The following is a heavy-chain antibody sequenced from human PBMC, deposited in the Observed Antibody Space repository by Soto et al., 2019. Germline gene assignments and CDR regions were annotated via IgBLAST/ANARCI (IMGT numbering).Heavy chain of an antibody. J-gene: IGHJ4*02. V-gene: IGHV3-74*01. CDR3: AKGLSGYYGFDS. CDR2: VKCDETNI. Sequence: PGGSLRLSCAASGFTFNSYWMHWVRQVPGKGLVWVSRVKCDETNIGYADSVKGRFTISRDNVKNTLYLQMNSLGAEDTAVYYCAKGLSGYYGFDSWGQGTLVTVSS. CDR1: GFTFNSYW. D-gene: IGHD5-12*01.